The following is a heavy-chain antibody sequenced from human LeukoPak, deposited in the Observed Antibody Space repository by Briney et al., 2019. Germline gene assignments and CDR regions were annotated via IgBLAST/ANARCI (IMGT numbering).Heavy chain of an antibody. J-gene: IGHJ4*02. CDR1: GFSFSSNT. D-gene: IGHD2/OR15-2a*01. V-gene: IGHV3-23*01. CDR2: ISNNGGRT. CDR3: ARDEDTSALSEY. Sequence: GGSLRLSCAGSGFSFSSNTMSWVRQAPGRGLEWVSAISNNGGRTDYADSVKGRFTISRDNSKSTLYLHMDSLRAEDTAVYYCARDEDTSALSEYWGQETLVTVSS.